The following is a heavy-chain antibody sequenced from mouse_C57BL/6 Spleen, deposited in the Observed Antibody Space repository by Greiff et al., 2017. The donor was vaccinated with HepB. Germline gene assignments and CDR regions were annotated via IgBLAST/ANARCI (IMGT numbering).Heavy chain of an antibody. J-gene: IGHJ4*01. Sequence: QVQLQQSGAELVRPGASVTLSCKASGYTFTDYEMHWVKQTPVHGLEWIGAIEPETGGTAYNQKFKGKAILTADKSSSTAYMELRSLTSEDSAVYYCLYYGNYGAMDYWGQGTSVTVSS. V-gene: IGHV1-15*01. D-gene: IGHD2-1*01. CDR1: GYTFTDYE. CDR2: IEPETGGT. CDR3: LYYGNYGAMDY.